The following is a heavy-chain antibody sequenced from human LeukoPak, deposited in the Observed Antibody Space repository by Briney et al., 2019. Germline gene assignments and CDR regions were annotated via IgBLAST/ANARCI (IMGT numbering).Heavy chain of an antibody. CDR1: GYTFTGYY. D-gene: IGHD2-2*01. Sequence: ASVKVSCKASGYTFTGYYMHWVRQAPRQGLEWMGWINPNSGGTNYAQKFQGRVTMTRDTSISTAYMELSRLRSDDTAVYYCARGTCSSTSCYRSDAFDIWGQGTMVTVSS. CDR2: INPNSGGT. J-gene: IGHJ3*02. CDR3: ARGTCSSTSCYRSDAFDI. V-gene: IGHV1-2*02.